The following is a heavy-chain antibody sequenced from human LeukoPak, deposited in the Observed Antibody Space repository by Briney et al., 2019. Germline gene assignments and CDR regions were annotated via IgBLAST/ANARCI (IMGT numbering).Heavy chain of an antibody. CDR3: AKDSSINIGWYVDY. CDR2: IIPIFGAA. J-gene: IGHJ4*02. D-gene: IGHD6-19*01. Sequence: GSSVKVSCKASGGTFSSYAISWVRQAPGQGLEWMGGIIPIFGAANYAQKFQGRVTITTDESTSTAYMELSSLRSEDTAVYYCAKDSSINIGWYVDYWGQGTLVTVSS. V-gene: IGHV1-69*05. CDR1: GGTFSSYA.